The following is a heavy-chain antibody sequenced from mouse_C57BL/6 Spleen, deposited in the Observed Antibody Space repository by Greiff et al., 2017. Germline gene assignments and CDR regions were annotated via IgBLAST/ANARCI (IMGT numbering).Heavy chain of an antibody. CDR3: ARGRTVVDYYAMDY. Sequence: QVQLQQPGAELVKPGASVKLSCKASGYTFTSYWMQWVKQRPGQGLEWIGEIDPSDSYTNYNQKFKGKATLTVDTSSSTAYMQLSSLTSEDSAVYYCARGRTVVDYYAMDYGGQGTSVTVSS. CDR2: IDPSDSYT. CDR1: GYTFTSYW. J-gene: IGHJ4*01. D-gene: IGHD1-1*01. V-gene: IGHV1-50*01.